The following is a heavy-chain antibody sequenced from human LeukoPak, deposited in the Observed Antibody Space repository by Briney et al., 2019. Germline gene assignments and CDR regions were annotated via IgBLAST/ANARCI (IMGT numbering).Heavy chain of an antibody. CDR1: GFTFSSYA. CDR2: ISYDGSNK. J-gene: IGHJ4*02. CDR3: ARDQDDILTGYTLGY. V-gene: IGHV3-30*04. Sequence: GESLKISCAASGFTFSSYAMHWVRQAPGKGLEWVAVISYDGSNKYYADSVKGRFTISRDNSKNTLYLQMNSLRAEDTAVYYCARDQDDILTGYTLGYWGQGTLVTVSS. D-gene: IGHD3-9*01.